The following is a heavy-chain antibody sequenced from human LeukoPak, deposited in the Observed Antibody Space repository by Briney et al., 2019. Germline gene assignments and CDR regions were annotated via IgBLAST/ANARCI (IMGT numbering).Heavy chain of an antibody. J-gene: IGHJ4*02. CDR2: INHSGST. V-gene: IGHV4-34*01. CDR1: GGSFSGYY. Sequence: SETLSLTCAVYGGSFSGYYWSWLRQPPGKGLEWIGEINHSGSTNYNPSLKSRVTISVDTSKNQFSLKLSSVTAADTAVYYCARGDIAVAGPYYFDYWGQGTLVTVSS. D-gene: IGHD6-19*01. CDR3: ARGDIAVAGPYYFDY.